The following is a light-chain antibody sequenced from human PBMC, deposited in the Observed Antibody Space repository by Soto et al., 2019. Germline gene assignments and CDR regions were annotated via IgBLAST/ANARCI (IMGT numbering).Light chain of an antibody. CDR3: QQMYITALT. J-gene: IGKJ4*01. Sequence: DIQMTQSPSSLSASVGDRVTITCRASESIRTYVNWYQKQPGKAPNLLIYAASSLASGVPSRFSGSRSGTEFPLTISSLQPEDFASYLCQQMYITALTFGGGTKVEIK. V-gene: IGKV1-39*01. CDR2: AAS. CDR1: ESIRTY.